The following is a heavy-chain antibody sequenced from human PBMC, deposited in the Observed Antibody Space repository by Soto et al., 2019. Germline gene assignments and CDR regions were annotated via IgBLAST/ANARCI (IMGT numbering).Heavy chain of an antibody. J-gene: IGHJ3*02. CDR1: GFSFASSW. Sequence: EVQLVASGGDLVQPGGSLRLSCAASGFSFASSWMTWVRQAPGKGLEWVANIKKDGSKINYLDSVRGRFNVSRDNAKNSLYLEMNSLRAEDTALYYCARDVSPGSSSLYLDAFDIWGQGTMVTVSS. V-gene: IGHV3-7*05. D-gene: IGHD6-13*01. CDR3: ARDVSPGSSSLYLDAFDI. CDR2: IKKDGSKI.